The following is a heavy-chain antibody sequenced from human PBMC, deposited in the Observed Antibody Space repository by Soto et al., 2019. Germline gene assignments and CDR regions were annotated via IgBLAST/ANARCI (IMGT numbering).Heavy chain of an antibody. V-gene: IGHV3-74*01. Sequence: GGSLRLSCAASGFTFSSYWMHWVRQAPGKGLVWVSRINSDGSSTSYADSVKGRFTISRDNAKNTLYLQMNSLRAEDTAVYYCARDPPDYDSSGYYDYWGQGTLVTVSS. CDR1: GFTFSSYW. CDR2: INSDGSST. CDR3: ARDPPDYDSSGYYDY. D-gene: IGHD3-22*01. J-gene: IGHJ4*02.